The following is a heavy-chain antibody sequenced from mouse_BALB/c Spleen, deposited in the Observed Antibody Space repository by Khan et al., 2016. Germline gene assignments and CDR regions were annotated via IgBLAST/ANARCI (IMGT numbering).Heavy chain of an antibody. V-gene: IGHV9-2-1*01. CDR3: ADPQILWSFAY. D-gene: IGHD1-1*02. CDR2: INTETGEP. CDR1: GYTFTDYS. J-gene: IGHJ3*01. Sequence: QIQLVQSGPELKKPGETVKISCKASGYTFTDYSMHWVKQAPGKGLKWMGWINTETGEPTYADDFKGRFAFSLETSASTAYLQINNLTNEDTATYFCADPQILWSFAYWGQGTLVTVSA.